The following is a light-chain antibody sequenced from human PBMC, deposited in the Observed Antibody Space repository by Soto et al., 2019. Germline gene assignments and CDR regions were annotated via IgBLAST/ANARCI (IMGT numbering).Light chain of an antibody. CDR3: MKCLHSLQYT. CDR1: ESLLHVSGYNY. J-gene: IGKJ3*01. Sequence: DIVMTQSPLSLPVTPGEPASISCRSSESLLHVSGYNYLDWYLQKPGQSPQLLIYLGSYRASGVPDRFSGSGSGTDFTLEISRVEAEDVGIYYCMKCLHSLQYTFGPGTRVDVK. CDR2: LGS. V-gene: IGKV2-28*01.